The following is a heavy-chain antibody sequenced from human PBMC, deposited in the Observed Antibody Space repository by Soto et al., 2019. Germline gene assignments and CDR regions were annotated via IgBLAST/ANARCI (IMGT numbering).Heavy chain of an antibody. CDR1: GASITTYY. Sequence: SAETLSLTCTVSGASITTYYWTWIRQPPGKGLEWIGSIYYSGSTHYNPSLKSRVTISVDTSKNQFSLKLTSVTVADTAVYYCASSVLRYFDWSPSGWFDPWGQGTLVPVSS. D-gene: IGHD3-9*01. CDR3: ASSVLRYFDWSPSGWFDP. J-gene: IGHJ5*02. V-gene: IGHV4-59*13. CDR2: IYYSGST.